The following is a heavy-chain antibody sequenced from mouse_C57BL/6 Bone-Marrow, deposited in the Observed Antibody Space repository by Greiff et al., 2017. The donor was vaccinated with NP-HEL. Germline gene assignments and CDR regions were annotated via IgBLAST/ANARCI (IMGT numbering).Heavy chain of an antibody. J-gene: IGHJ1*03. CDR2: IDPNSGGT. CDR3: ARGDYAWYFDV. CDR1: GYTFTSYW. Sequence: QVQLKQPGAELVKPGASVKLSCKASGYTFTSYWMHWVKQRPGRGLEWIGRIDPNSGGTKYNEKFKSKATLTVDKPSSTADMQLISLTSEDSAVYYCARGDYAWYFDVWGTGTTVTVSS. D-gene: IGHD2-4*01. V-gene: IGHV1-72*01.